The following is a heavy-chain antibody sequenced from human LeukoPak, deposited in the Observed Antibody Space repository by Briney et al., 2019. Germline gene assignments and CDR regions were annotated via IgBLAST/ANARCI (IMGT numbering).Heavy chain of an antibody. Sequence: SGGSLRLSCAASGFTFDDYAMHWVRQAPGKGLEWVSGISWNSGSIDYADSVKGRFTISRDNAKNSLYLQMNSLRAEDTALYYCAKDRNYGDYGGGFDYWGQGTLVTVSS. D-gene: IGHD4-17*01. CDR2: ISWNSGSI. CDR3: AKDRNYGDYGGGFDY. V-gene: IGHV3-9*01. J-gene: IGHJ4*02. CDR1: GFTFDDYA.